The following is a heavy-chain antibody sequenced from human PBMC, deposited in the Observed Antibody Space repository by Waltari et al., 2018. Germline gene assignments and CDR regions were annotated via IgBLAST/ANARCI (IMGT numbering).Heavy chain of an antibody. D-gene: IGHD6-13*01. J-gene: IGHJ4*02. CDR2: IYYSGVT. CDR1: GGSISSSSYY. CDR3: ARDIAAVGKSFDY. Sequence: QLQLQESGPGLVKPSETLSLTCTVSGGSISSSSYYWGWIRQPPGKGLEWIGSIYYSGVTYYTPSLKSRVTISVDTSKNQFSLKLSSVTAADTAVYYCARDIAAVGKSFDYWGQGTLVTVSS. V-gene: IGHV4-39*07.